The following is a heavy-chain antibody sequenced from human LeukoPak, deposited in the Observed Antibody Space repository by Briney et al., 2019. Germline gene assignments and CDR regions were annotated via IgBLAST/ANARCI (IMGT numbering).Heavy chain of an antibody. J-gene: IGHJ4*02. CDR2: IRSKANSYAT. Sequence: QAGGSLRLSCAASGFTFSGSAMHWVRQASGKGLEWVGRIRSKANSYATAYAASGKGRFTISRDDSKNTAYLQMNSLKTEDTAVYYCYTYYYGSGSYNPPFYFDYWGQGTLVTVSS. CDR3: YTYYYGSGSYNPPFYFDY. CDR1: GFTFSGSA. V-gene: IGHV3-73*01. D-gene: IGHD3-10*01.